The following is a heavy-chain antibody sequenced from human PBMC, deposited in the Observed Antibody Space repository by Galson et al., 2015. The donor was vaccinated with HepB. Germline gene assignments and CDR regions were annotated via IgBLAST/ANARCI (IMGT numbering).Heavy chain of an antibody. V-gene: IGHV4-39*01. CDR2: IYYSGST. J-gene: IGHJ5*02. CDR1: GGSISSSSYS. Sequence: CTVSGGSISSSSYSWGWIRQPPGRGLEWIGSIYYSGSTYYNPSLKSRVTISVDTSKNQFSLKLSSVTAADTAVYYCARPKVGVSWFDPWGQGTLVTVSS. CDR3: ARPKVGVSWFDP. D-gene: IGHD2-15*01.